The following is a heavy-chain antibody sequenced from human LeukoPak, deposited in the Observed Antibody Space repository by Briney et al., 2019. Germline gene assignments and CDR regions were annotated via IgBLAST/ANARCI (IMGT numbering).Heavy chain of an antibody. J-gene: IGHJ4*02. CDR3: AKRPYRSGYYHFDY. D-gene: IGHD3-22*01. Sequence: GGSLRLSCAASGFTFSSYAMSWVRQAPGKGLEWVSGISDSGGTTYYADSVKGRFTISRDNSKNTMYLQMNSLRAEDTTVYYCAKRPYRSGYYHFDYWGQGTLVTVSS. CDR2: ISDSGGTT. CDR1: GFTFSSYA. V-gene: IGHV3-23*01.